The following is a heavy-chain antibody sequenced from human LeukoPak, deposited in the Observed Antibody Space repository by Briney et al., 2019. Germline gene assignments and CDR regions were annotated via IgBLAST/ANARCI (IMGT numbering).Heavy chain of an antibody. V-gene: IGHV3-74*01. CDR2: TNSDGSRT. D-gene: IGHD2-2*01. CDR1: GFTFSSYW. CDR3: AKGVGGYCSSTDCRAYDN. Sequence: GGSLRLSCTASGFTFSSYWMHWVRQAPGKGLVWVSHTNSDGSRTSYADSVKGRFTISRDNAKNTLYLQMNNLRAEDSAVYYCAKGVGGYCSSTDCRAYDNWGQGTLVTVSS. J-gene: IGHJ4*02.